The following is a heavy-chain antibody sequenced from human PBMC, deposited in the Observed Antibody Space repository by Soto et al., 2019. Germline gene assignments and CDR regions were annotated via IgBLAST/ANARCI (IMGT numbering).Heavy chain of an antibody. D-gene: IGHD2-8*01. J-gene: IGHJ6*02. CDR1: GFSFSSNV. CDR2: IRSSGGTT. Sequence: GGSLRLSCAASGFSFSSNVVSWARPAPGEGMECVSVIRSSGGTTDYAAPVKGRFTISRDDSKNTLYLQMNSLKTEDTAVYYCTTVGLDIVLMPGMDVWGQGTTVTVSS. CDR3: TTVGLDIVLMPGMDV. V-gene: IGHV3-15*04.